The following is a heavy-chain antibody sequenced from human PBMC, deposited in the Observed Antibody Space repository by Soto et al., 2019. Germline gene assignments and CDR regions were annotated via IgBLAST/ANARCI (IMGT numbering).Heavy chain of an antibody. CDR1: GFTFSSYG. V-gene: IGHV3-30*18. J-gene: IGHJ6*02. CDR3: AKDNEEGWNAQIHYYGMDV. Sequence: QVQLVESGGGVVQPGRSLRLSCAASGFTFSSYGMHWVRQAPGKGLEWVAVISYDGSNKYYADSVKGRFTISRDNSMNTLYLQMNSLRAEDTAVYYCAKDNEEGWNAQIHYYGMDVWGQGTTVTVSS. D-gene: IGHD1-1*01. CDR2: ISYDGSNK.